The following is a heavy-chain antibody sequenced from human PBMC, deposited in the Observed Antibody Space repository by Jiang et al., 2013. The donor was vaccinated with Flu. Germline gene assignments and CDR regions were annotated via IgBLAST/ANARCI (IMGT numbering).Heavy chain of an antibody. D-gene: IGHD2-2*02. CDR2: IWYDGSNK. J-gene: IGHJ4*02. CDR3: ARDPSRGGCSSTSCYSRLGN. V-gene: IGHV3-33*01. CDR1: GFTFSSYG. Sequence: VQLLESGGGVVQPGRSLRLSCAASGFTFSSYGMHWVRQAPGKGLEWVAVIWYDGSNKYYADSVKGRFTISRDNSKNTLYLQMNSLRAEDTAVYYCARDPSRGGCSSTSCYSRLGNWGQGTLVTVSS.